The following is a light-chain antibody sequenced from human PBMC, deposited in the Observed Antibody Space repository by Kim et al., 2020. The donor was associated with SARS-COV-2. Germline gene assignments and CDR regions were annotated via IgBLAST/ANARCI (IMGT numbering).Light chain of an antibody. CDR2: STS. CDR3: LLYYGGAWV. CDR1: TGAVTSGYY. V-gene: IGLV7-43*01. Sequence: QAVVTQEPSLTVSPGGTVTLTCASSTGAVTSGYYPNWFQQKPGQAPRALIYSTSNTHSWTPARFSGSLLGGKAALTLSGVQPEDEADYYCLLYYGGAWVFGGGTQLTVL. J-gene: IGLJ3*02.